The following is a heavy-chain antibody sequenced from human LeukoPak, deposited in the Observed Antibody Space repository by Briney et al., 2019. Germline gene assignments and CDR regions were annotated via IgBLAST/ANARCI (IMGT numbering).Heavy chain of an antibody. CDR3: ARGMAVAYDYNWFDP. V-gene: IGHV4-4*07. J-gene: IGHJ5*02. CDR1: GGSISSYY. Sequence: SETLSLTCSVSGGSISSYYWSWIRQTAGKGLEWIGRINASGSTRFNPSLKSRVTMSVDTSKNQFSLKLSSVTAADTAVYFCARGMAVAYDYNWFDPWGQGTLVTVSS. D-gene: IGHD5-12*01. CDR2: INASGST.